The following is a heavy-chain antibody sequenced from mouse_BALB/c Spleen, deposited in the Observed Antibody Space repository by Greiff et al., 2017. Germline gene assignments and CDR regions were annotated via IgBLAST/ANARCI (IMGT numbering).Heavy chain of an antibody. CDR2: ISSGSSTI. CDR1: GFTFSSFG. D-gene: IGHD2-1*01. J-gene: IGHJ2*01. V-gene: IGHV5-17*02. Sequence: DVKLVESGGGLVQPGGSRKLSCAASGFTFSSFGMHWVRQAPEKGLEWVAYISSGSSTIYYADTVKGRFTISRDNPKNTLFLQMTSLRSEDTAMYYCARDGNPDYWGQGTTLTVSS. CDR3: ARDGNPDY.